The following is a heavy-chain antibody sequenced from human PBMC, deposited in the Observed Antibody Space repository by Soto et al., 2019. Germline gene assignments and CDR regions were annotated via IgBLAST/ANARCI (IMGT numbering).Heavy chain of an antibody. Sequence: ASVKVSCKASGYTFTSNGISWVRQAPGQGLEWMGWISAYNGNTNYAQKLQGRVTMTTDTSTSTAYMELRSLRSDDTAVYYCARENDILTGYYSPLFDFWGQGTLVTVSS. CDR3: ARENDILTGYYSPLFDF. CDR2: ISAYNGNT. V-gene: IGHV1-18*01. D-gene: IGHD3-9*01. CDR1: GYTFTSNG. J-gene: IGHJ4*02.